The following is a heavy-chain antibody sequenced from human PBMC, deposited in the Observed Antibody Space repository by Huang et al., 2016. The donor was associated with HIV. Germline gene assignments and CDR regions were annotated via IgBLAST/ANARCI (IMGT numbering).Heavy chain of an antibody. CDR1: GYTFISYG. CDR3: ARDLGTTVVPDGMDV. CDR2: ISRAYGYT. V-gene: IGHV1-18*04. Sequence: QVQLVQSGAEVKKPGASVKVSCRASGYTFISYGITWVRQAPGQGLEWMGWISRAYGYTNYAQKFQGRVTMTTDTSTNTVYMEVRSLRSDDTAVYYCARDLGTTVVPDGMDVWGQGTTVTVSS. D-gene: IGHD4-17*01. J-gene: IGHJ6*02.